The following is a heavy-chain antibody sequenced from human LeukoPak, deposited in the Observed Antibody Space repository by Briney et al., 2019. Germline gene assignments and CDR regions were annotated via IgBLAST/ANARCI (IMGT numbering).Heavy chain of an antibody. J-gene: IGHJ6*03. CDR1: GGSISSSSYY. D-gene: IGHD2-2*02. Sequence: SETLSLTCTVSGGSISSSSYYWGWIRQPPGKGLEWIGSIYYSGSTYYDPSLKSRVTISVDTSKNQFSLKLSSVTAADTAVYYCARGQEGVPLLYGRYYYYMDVWGKGTTVTVSS. V-gene: IGHV4-39*07. CDR3: ARGQEGVPLLYGRYYYYMDV. CDR2: IYYSGST.